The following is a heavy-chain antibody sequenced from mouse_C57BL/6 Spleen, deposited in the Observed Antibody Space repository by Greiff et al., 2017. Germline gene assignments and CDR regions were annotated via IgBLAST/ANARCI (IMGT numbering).Heavy chain of an antibody. V-gene: IGHV8-12*01. Sequence: QVTLKESGPGILQSSQTLSLTCSFSGFSLSTSGMGVSWIRQPSGKGLELLAHIYWDDDKRYNPSLKSRLTISKDTSRNQVFLKITSVDTADTATYYCARTTAQAAWFAYWGQGTLVTVSA. CDR3: ARTTAQAAWFAY. J-gene: IGHJ3*01. CDR1: GFSLSTSGMG. CDR2: IYWDDDK. D-gene: IGHD3-2*02.